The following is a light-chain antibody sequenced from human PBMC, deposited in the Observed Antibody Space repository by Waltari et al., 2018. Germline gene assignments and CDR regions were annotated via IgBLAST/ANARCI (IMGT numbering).Light chain of an antibody. V-gene: IGKV3-20*01. CDR1: QSTSTSS. CDR2: GTS. Sequence: EIVLTQSPGTLSLSPGDRATLSCRASQSTSTSSLAWYQQKPGQPPRLLIYGTSTRATGNPDRFSGSGSGTDFTLAISRLEPEDFAVYYCLRYGSSPPLYTFGQGTKLEIK. CDR3: LRYGSSPPLYT. J-gene: IGKJ2*01.